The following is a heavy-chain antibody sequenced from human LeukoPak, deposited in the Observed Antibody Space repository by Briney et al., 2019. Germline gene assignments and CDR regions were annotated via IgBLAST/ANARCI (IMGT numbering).Heavy chain of an antibody. CDR2: INPSGGST. J-gene: IGHJ1*01. CDR1: GYTFTSYY. CDR3: TRGPPAYCRPGSCYRTEYFQH. V-gene: IGHV1-46*01. D-gene: IGHD2-15*01. Sequence: ASVKVSCKASGYTFTSYYMHWVRQAPGQGLEWMGIINPSGGSTSYAQKFQGRVTMTTDTSTSTAYMELRSLRSDDTAVYYCTRGPPAYCRPGSCYRTEYFQHWGQGTLVTVSS.